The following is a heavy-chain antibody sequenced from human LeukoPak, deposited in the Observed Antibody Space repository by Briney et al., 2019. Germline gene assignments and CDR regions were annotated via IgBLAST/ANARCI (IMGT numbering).Heavy chain of an antibody. V-gene: IGHV1-69*05. CDR1: GGTFSSYA. CDR2: IIPIFGTA. J-gene: IGHJ5*02. Sequence: ASVKVSCKASGGTFSSYAISWVRQAPGQGLEWMGRIIPIFGTANYAQKFQGGVTITTDESTSTAYMELSSLRSEDTAVYYCAREVSSRDFWSGVYPFDPWGQGTLVTVSS. D-gene: IGHD3-3*01. CDR3: AREVSSRDFWSGVYPFDP.